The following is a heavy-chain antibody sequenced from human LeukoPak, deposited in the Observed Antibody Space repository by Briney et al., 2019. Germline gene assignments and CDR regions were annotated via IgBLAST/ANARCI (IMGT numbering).Heavy chain of an antibody. Sequence: SETLSLTCTVSGGSMSGYYWSWIRQPPGKGLEWIGYIHYSGTTNYNPSLKSRVTISLDTSRNQFSLKLRSVTTADTAVYYCARRRVYSGCGEFDFWGQGTLVTVSS. CDR2: IHYSGTT. CDR1: GGSMSGYY. J-gene: IGHJ4*02. D-gene: IGHD5-12*01. CDR3: ARRRVYSGCGEFDF. V-gene: IGHV4-59*01.